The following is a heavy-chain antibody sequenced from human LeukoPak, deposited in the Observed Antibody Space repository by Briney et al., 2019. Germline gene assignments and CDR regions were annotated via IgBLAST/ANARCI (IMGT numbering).Heavy chain of an antibody. CDR3: PNRGRYYFDC. CDR1: GFTFSRYA. V-gene: IGHV3-23*01. Sequence: GGSLRLSCAASGFTFSRYAMKWVRQAPGKGLDWVSSFRVSGRRTYYAHSVNRPFTISIENSKNTLYLQMNSLRAEDTAVYYCPNRGRYYFDCWGQGTLVTVSS. CDR2: FRVSGRRT. J-gene: IGHJ4*02.